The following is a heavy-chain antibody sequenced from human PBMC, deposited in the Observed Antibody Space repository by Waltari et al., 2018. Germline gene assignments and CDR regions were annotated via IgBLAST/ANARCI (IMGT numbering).Heavy chain of an antibody. J-gene: IGHJ5*02. D-gene: IGHD3-16*01. Sequence: QVHLVQSGAEVQKPGASVKVSCKASGYTFTVYYIPWVRQTPGQGLEWMGRINPNTGGTNYAQKFQGRVTMTRDTSITTAYMELSRLTSDDTAVYYCAREGDGFPPDPWGQGTLVTVSS. V-gene: IGHV1-2*06. CDR3: AREGDGFPPDP. CDR2: INPNTGGT. CDR1: GYTFTVYY.